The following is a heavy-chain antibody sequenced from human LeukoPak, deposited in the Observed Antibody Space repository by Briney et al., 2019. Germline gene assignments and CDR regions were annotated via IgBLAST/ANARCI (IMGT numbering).Heavy chain of an antibody. D-gene: IGHD3-10*01. CDR2: FDPEDGET. V-gene: IGHV1-24*01. CDR1: GYTLTELS. J-gene: IGHJ4*02. CDR3: ATAYYYGSGSYSEY. Sequence: ASVEVSCKVSGYTLTELSMHWVRQAPGKGLEWMGGFDPEDGETIYAQKFQGRVTMTEDTSTDTAYMELSSLRSEDTAVYYCATAYYYGSGSYSEYWGQGTLVTVSS.